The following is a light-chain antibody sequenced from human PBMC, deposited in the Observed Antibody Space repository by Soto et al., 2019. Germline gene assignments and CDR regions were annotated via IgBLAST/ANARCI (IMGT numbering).Light chain of an antibody. Sequence: QSALTQPASVSGSPGQSISISCTGPSSDVGDYISVSWFQQHPGKAPKLMIYEVSNRPSGVSNRFSGSKSANTASLTISGLQAEDEADYYCTSYTLDNPKWAFGGGTKLTVL. CDR1: SSDVGDYIS. V-gene: IGLV2-14*01. CDR2: EVS. CDR3: TSYTLDNPKWA. J-gene: IGLJ3*02.